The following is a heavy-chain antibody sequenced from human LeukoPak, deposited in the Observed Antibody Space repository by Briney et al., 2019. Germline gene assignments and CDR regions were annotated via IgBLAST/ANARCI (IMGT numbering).Heavy chain of an antibody. CDR1: GGSISSYY. V-gene: IGHV4-59*01. CDR2: IYYSGST. Sequence: SETLSLTCTVSGGSISSYYWSWIRRPPGKGLEWIGYIYYSGSTNYNPSLKSRVTISVDTSKNQFSLKLSSVTAADTAVYYCARVSLGASEYFDYWGQGTLVTVSS. CDR3: ARVSLGASEYFDY. J-gene: IGHJ4*02. D-gene: IGHD1-26*01.